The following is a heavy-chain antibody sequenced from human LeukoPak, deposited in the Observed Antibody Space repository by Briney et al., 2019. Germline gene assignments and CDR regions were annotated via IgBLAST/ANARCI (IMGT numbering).Heavy chain of an antibody. Sequence: SETLSHTCTVSGGSISSYYWSWIRQPPGKGLEWIGYIYYSGSTNYNPSLKSRVTISVDTSKNQFSLKLSSVTAADTAVYYCARGPYAMEYFQHWGQGTLVTVSS. CDR1: GGSISSYY. D-gene: IGHD2-8*01. V-gene: IGHV4-59*12. CDR3: ARGPYAMEYFQH. CDR2: IYYSGST. J-gene: IGHJ1*01.